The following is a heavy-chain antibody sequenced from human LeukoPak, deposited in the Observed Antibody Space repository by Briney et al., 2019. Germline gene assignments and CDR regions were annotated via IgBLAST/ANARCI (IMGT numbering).Heavy chain of an antibody. V-gene: IGHV3-66*01. CDR2: IYSGGST. CDR1: GFTVSSNY. D-gene: IGHD1-26*01. CDR3: ARERDGGSYYRSSDAFDI. Sequence: GGSLRLSCAASGFTVSSNYMSWVRQAPGKGLEWVSIIYSGGSTNYADSVKGRFTISRDNSKNTLYLQMNSLRAEDTAVYYCARERDGGSYYRSSDAFDIWGQGTMVTVSS. J-gene: IGHJ3*02.